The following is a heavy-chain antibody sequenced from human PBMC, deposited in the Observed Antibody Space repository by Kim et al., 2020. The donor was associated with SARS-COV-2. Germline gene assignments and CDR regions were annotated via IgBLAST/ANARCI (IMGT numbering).Heavy chain of an antibody. J-gene: IGHJ6*02. CDR2: VYPGDSET. CDR1: GYSFTTYY. D-gene: IGHD6-6*01. Sequence: GESLKISCKGSGYSFTTYYIGWVRQMPGKGLEWMGIVYPGDSETIYSPSFQGQVTISADESISTAYLQWTSLKASDTAMYFCARSIAPGVYHFYGMDVWGQGTTVTVSS. V-gene: IGHV5-51*01. CDR3: ARSIAPGVYHFYGMDV.